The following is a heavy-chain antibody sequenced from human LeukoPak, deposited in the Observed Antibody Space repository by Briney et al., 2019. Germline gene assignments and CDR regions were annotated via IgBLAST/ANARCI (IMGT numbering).Heavy chain of an antibody. V-gene: IGHV3-30*18. CDR1: GFIFSNYG. CDR2: VSFDGSNN. CDR3: AKDRGYCSGGTCYYFGH. D-gene: IGHD2-15*01. J-gene: IGHJ4*02. Sequence: QPGRSLRLSCAASGFIFSNYGLHWVRQAPGKGLEWVAVVSFDGSNNFYADSVKGRFSISRDNSRNTLYLQMNSLRSDDTAVYYCAKDRGYCSGGTCYYFGHWGQGTRVTVSS.